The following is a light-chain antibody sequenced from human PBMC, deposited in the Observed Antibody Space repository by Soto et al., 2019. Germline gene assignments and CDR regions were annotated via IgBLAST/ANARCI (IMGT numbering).Light chain of an antibody. V-gene: IGLV2-11*01. CDR1: SSDVGGYNY. CDR2: DVS. J-gene: IGLJ1*01. CDR3: CSNAGSYTDV. Sequence: QSVLTQPRSVSGSPGQSVTISCTGTSSDVGGYNYVSWYQQHPGKAPKLMIYDVSKRPSGVPDRFSGSKSGNTASLTISGLQAEDEAHYYCCSNAGSYTDVFGTGTKVTVL.